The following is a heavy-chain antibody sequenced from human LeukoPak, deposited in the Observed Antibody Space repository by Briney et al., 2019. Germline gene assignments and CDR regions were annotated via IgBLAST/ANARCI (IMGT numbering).Heavy chain of an antibody. CDR3: AKGRYSNTRYVFDY. Sequence: GGSLRLSCAASGFTFSGYAMSWVRQAPGKGLEWVSVISRTSDTTYYGDSVKGRFIISRDNSKGTLYLQMNSLRAEDTAVYYCAKGRYSNTRYVFDYWGQGSLVTVSS. V-gene: IGHV3-23*01. J-gene: IGHJ4*02. CDR1: GFTFSGYA. D-gene: IGHD6-13*01. CDR2: ISRTSDTT.